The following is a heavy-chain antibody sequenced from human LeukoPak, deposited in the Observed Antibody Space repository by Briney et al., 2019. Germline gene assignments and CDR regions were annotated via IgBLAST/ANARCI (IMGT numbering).Heavy chain of an antibody. Sequence: PGGSLRLSCAASGFTFSSYWMNWVRQAPGKGLVWVARINSDGSNTNYADSVKGRFTISRDNAKNTFFLQMNSLRAEDTAVYYCARGNWNGLLFDYWGQGTLVTVSS. J-gene: IGHJ4*02. D-gene: IGHD1-20*01. CDR3: ARGNWNGLLFDY. V-gene: IGHV3-74*01. CDR1: GFTFSSYW. CDR2: INSDGSNT.